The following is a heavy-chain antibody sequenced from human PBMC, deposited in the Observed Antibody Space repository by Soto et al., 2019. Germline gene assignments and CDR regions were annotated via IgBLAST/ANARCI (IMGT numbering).Heavy chain of an antibody. CDR2: IYYSGST. D-gene: IGHD6-19*01. Sequence: QLQLQESGPGLVKPSETLSLTCTVSGGSISSSSYYWGWIRQPPGKGLEWIGSIYYSGSTYYNPSLKSRVTISVDTSKNQFSLKLSSVTAADTAVYYCARGGSGWYSSVDYWAREPWSPSPQ. CDR1: GGSISSSSYY. V-gene: IGHV4-39*01. CDR3: ARGGSGWYSSVDY. J-gene: IGHJ4*02.